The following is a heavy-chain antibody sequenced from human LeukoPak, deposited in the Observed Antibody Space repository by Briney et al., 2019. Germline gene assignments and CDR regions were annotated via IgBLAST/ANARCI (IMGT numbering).Heavy chain of an antibody. CDR3: ARRSDYMDY. Sequence: TSETLSLTCTVSGGSISSYYWSWIRQPPGKGLEWIGYIHYSGSTNYNPSLKSRVTISVDTSKKQSSLKLSSVTAADTAVYYCARRSDYMDYWGQGTLVTVSS. J-gene: IGHJ4*02. CDR2: IHYSGST. V-gene: IGHV4-59*01. CDR1: GGSISSYY.